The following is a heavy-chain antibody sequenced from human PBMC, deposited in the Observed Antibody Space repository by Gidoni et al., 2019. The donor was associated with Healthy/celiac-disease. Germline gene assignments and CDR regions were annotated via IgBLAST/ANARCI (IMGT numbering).Heavy chain of an antibody. CDR1: GFTFSRSA. CDR2: IRSKANSYAT. CDR3: TRLGGSYSYYGMDV. V-gene: IGHV3-73*02. D-gene: IGHD1-26*01. J-gene: IGHJ6*02. Sequence: EVQLVVSGVGLVQPGGSLTLSCAASGFTFSRSAMHWVRQASGKGLELVGRIRSKANSYATAYAASVKGRFTISRDDSKNTAYLQMNSLKTEDTAVYYCTRLGGSYSYYGMDVWGQGTTVTVSS.